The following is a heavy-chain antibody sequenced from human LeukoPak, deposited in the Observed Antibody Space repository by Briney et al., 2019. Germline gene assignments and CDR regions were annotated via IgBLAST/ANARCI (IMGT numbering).Heavy chain of an antibody. CDR3: ARHYSGGVFDI. D-gene: IGHD2-8*02. V-gene: IGHV3-23*01. CDR2: ISYSGGST. CDR1: GXTFNTYA. J-gene: IGHJ3*02. Sequence: PGGSLRLSCAASGXTFNTYAMSWVRQAPGKGLEWVSSISYSGGSTYYADSVKGRFTISRDNSMNTLYLQMSSLRAEDTALYYCARHYSGGVFDIWGQGTMVTVSS.